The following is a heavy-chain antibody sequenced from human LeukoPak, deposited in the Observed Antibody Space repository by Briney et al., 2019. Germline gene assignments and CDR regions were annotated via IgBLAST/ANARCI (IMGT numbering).Heavy chain of an antibody. CDR2: IYYSGST. D-gene: IGHD3-22*01. CDR3: ARQRNYYDSSGYPGRDWYFDL. V-gene: IGHV4-59*01. J-gene: IGHJ2*01. CDR1: GGSISSYY. Sequence: PSETLSLTCTVSGGSISSYYWSWIRQPPGKGLEWIGYIYYSGSTNYNPSLKSRVTISVDTSKNQFSLKLSSVTAADTAVYYCARQRNYYDSSGYPGRDWYFDLWGRGTLVTVSS.